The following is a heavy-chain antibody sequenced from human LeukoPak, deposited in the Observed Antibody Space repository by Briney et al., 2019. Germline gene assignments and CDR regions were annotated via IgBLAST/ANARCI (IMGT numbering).Heavy chain of an antibody. D-gene: IGHD5-18*01. J-gene: IGHJ5*02. Sequence: SVKVSCKASGYTFTSYAISWVRQAPGQGLEWMGGIIPIFGTANYAQKFQGRVTITADESTSTAYMELSSLRSEDTAVYYCARSPLKDTAMDLWGQGTLVTVSS. CDR1: GYTFTSYA. V-gene: IGHV1-69*13. CDR2: IIPIFGTA. CDR3: ARSPLKDTAMDL.